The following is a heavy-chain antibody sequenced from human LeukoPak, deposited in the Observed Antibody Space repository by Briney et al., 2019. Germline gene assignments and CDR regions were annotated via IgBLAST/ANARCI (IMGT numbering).Heavy chain of an antibody. V-gene: IGHV3-30-3*01. Sequence: GGSLRLPCAASGFTSSSYAMHWVRQAPGKGLEWVAVISYDGSNKYYADSVKGRFTISRDNSKNTLYLQMNSLRAEDTAVYYCAKVLPKEDWGQGTLVTVSS. CDR2: ISYDGSNK. CDR3: AKVLPKED. J-gene: IGHJ4*02. CDR1: GFTSSSYA.